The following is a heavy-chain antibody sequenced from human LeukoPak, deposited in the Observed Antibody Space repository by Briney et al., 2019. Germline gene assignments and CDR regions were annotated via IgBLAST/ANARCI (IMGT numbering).Heavy chain of an antibody. V-gene: IGHV3-21*01. CDR3: ARLVGYYDSVGC. D-gene: IGHD3-22*01. CDR2: ISSSSSHI. Sequence: GGSLRLSCAASGFTFSTYSMNWVRQTPGKGLEWVPSISSSSSHIYYADSVKGRFTISRDNAKNSLYLQMNSLRAEDTAVYYCARLVGYYDSVGCWGQGTLVTVSS. CDR1: GFTFSTYS. J-gene: IGHJ4*02.